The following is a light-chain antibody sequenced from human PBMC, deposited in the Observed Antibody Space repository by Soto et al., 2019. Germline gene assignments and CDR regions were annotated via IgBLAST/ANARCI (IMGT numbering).Light chain of an antibody. CDR1: SSNIGSNP. CDR3: AAWDDSLHGYV. Sequence: QSLLTQPPSASGTPGQRVTISCSGSSSNIGSNPVNWYQQLPGTAPKLLIYSNNQRPSGVPDRFSGSKSGTSASLAISGLQSEDEADYYCAAWDDSLHGYVFGTGTKLTVL. J-gene: IGLJ1*01. V-gene: IGLV1-44*01. CDR2: SNN.